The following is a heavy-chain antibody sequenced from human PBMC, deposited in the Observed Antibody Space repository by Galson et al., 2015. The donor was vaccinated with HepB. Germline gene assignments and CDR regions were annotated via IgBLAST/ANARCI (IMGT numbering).Heavy chain of an antibody. CDR1: GFTFSNAW. CDR3: TTGLSDVEDYYYYYMDV. CDR2: IKSKTDGGTT. Sequence: SLRLSCAASGFTFSNAWMNWVRQAPGKGLEWVGRIKSKTDGGTTDYAAPVKGRFTISRDDSKNTLYLQMNSLKTEDTAVYYCTTGLSDVEDYYYYYMDVWGKGTTVTVSS. V-gene: IGHV3-15*07. J-gene: IGHJ6*03.